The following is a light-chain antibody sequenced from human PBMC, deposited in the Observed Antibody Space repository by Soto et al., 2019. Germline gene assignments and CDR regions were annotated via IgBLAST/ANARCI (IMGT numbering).Light chain of an antibody. CDR3: QQSYSTPRT. CDR2: AAS. CDR1: QSISSY. Sequence: DIHMTQSPSSLSASVGDRATITCRASQSISSYLTWYQQKPGKAPTLLIYAASSMHSGVPSRFSGSGSGTGFTLTISSLQAEDFAIYYCQQSYSTPRTFGQGTKVDIK. J-gene: IGKJ1*01. V-gene: IGKV1-39*01.